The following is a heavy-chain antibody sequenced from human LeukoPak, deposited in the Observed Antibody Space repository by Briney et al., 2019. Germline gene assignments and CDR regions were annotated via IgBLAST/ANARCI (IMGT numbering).Heavy chain of an antibody. J-gene: IGHJ2*01. CDR2: INHSGST. Sequence: PSETLSLTCAVYGGSFSGYYWSWIRQPPGKGLEWIGEINHSGSTNYNPSLKSRVTISVDTSKNQFSLKLSSVTAADTAVYYCARHTIQWYFDLWGRGTLVTVSS. CDR1: GGSFSGYY. D-gene: IGHD3-9*01. V-gene: IGHV4-34*01. CDR3: ARHTIQWYFDL.